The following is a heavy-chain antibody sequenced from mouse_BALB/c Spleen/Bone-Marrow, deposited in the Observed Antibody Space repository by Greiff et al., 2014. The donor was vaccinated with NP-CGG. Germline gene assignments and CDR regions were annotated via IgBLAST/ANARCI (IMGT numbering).Heavy chain of an antibody. CDR1: GFSLTSYG. D-gene: IGHD2-4*01. J-gene: IGHJ3*01. Sequence: QVQLKQSGPGLVAPSQSLSITCTISGFSLTSYGVHWVRQPPGKALEWLGIIWAGGSTNYNSALMSRLSISKDNSNSQVILKMNSLQIDDTAMYYCARDRGFYYDYDGRPFDYWGQGTLFTVSA. V-gene: IGHV2-9*02. CDR2: IWAGGST. CDR3: ARDRGFYYDYDGRPFDY.